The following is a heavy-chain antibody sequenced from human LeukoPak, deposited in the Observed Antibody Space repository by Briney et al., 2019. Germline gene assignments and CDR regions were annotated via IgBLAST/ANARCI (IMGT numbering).Heavy chain of an antibody. D-gene: IGHD3-22*01. Sequence: SETLSLTCTVSGGSISSYYWSWIRQPPGKGLEWIGYIYYSGSTNYNPSLKSRVTISVDKSKNQFSLKLSSVTAADSALYYCASSFYYDGRDYWGQGTLVTVSS. CDR3: ASSFYYDGRDY. J-gene: IGHJ4*02. CDR1: GGSISSYY. CDR2: IYYSGST. V-gene: IGHV4-59*12.